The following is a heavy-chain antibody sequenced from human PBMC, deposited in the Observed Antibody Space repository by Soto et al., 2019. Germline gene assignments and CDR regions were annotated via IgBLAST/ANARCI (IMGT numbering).Heavy chain of an antibody. CDR3: ARFRIACGGVRPPLDY. V-gene: IGHV1-3*01. CDR1: GYTFTSYV. D-gene: IGHD3-16*01. J-gene: IGHJ4*02. CDR2: SNAGNGNT. Sequence: QVQLVQSGAEVKKPGASVKDSCKASGYTFTSYVIPWVRRAPGQSLEWMGWSNAGNGNTKYSQKFQGRVTITRSTSTSNAYMELSSLASGDTAVDYYARFRIACGGVRPPLDYWGQGTLVTVSS.